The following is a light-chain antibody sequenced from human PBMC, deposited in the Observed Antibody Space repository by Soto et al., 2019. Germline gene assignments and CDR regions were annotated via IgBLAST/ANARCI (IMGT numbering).Light chain of an antibody. Sequence: EIVLTQSPATLSLSPGERATLSCRASQSVSSYLAWYQQKPGQAPRLLIYDASNRATGIPARFSGGGSGTDFTLTISSLEPEYFAVYYCQQRSNWPRFTFGQGTKLEIK. CDR2: DAS. CDR1: QSVSSY. CDR3: QQRSNWPRFT. J-gene: IGKJ2*01. V-gene: IGKV3-11*01.